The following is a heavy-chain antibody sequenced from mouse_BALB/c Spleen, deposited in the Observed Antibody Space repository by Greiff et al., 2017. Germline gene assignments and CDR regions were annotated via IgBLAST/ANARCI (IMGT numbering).Heavy chain of an antibody. CDR1: GYTFTSYN. D-gene: IGHD1-1*01. V-gene: IGHV1-12*01. J-gene: IGHJ2*01. CDR3: ARGYYGLDY. Sequence: QVQLQQPGAELVKPGASVKMSCKASGYTFTSYNMHWVKQTPGQGLEWIGAIYPGNGDTSYNQKFKGKATLTADKSSSTAYMQLSSLTSEDSAVYYCARGYYGLDYWGQGTTLTVSS. CDR2: IYPGNGDT.